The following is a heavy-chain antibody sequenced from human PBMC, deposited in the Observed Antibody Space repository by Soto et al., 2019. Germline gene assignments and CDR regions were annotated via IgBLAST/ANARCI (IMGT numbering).Heavy chain of an antibody. D-gene: IGHD6-13*01. V-gene: IGHV3-33*01. CDR2: IWYDGSNK. J-gene: IGHJ4*02. Sequence: QVQLVESGGGVVQPGRSLRLSCAASGFTFSSYGMHWVRQAPGKGLEWVAVIWYDGSNKYYADSVKGRFTISRDNSKNTLYLQMNRLRAEDTAVYYCAREETAGTPFDYWGQGTLVTVSS. CDR3: AREETAGTPFDY. CDR1: GFTFSSYG.